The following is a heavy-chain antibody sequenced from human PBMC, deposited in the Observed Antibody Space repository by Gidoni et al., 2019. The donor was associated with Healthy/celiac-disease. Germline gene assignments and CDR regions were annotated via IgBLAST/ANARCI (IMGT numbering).Heavy chain of an antibody. CDR1: GGTFSSYT. V-gene: IGHV1-69*08. D-gene: IGHD2-21*02. Sequence: QVQLVQSGAEVKKPGSSVKVSCKASGGTFSSYTISWVRQAPGQGLEWMGRIIPILGIANYAQKFQGRVTITADKSTSTAYMELSSLRSEDTAVYYCAREGNHIVVVTASTGGWFDPWGQGTLVTVSS. CDR3: AREGNHIVVVTASTGGWFDP. CDR2: IIPILGIA. J-gene: IGHJ5*02.